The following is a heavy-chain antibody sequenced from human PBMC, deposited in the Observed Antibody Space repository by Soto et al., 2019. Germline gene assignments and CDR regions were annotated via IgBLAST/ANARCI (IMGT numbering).Heavy chain of an antibody. Sequence: QVNLVQSGAEVKKPGASVKLSCKASGYNFFHYVIHWVRQAPGQSLAWMGSIIAGKGNTQYSQRFQDRVTITRDTSAAKSYMELSSLASEDTARYYCAKGSHASGRAFWADYWGQGTLVTVSS. CDR1: GYNFFHYV. V-gene: IGHV1-3*01. J-gene: IGHJ4*02. CDR3: AKGSHASGRAFWADY. D-gene: IGHD6-25*01. CDR2: IIAGKGNT.